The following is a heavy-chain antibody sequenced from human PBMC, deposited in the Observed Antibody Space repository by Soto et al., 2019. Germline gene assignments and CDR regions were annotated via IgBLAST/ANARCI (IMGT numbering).Heavy chain of an antibody. J-gene: IGHJ4*02. CDR1: GYTFTSYH. D-gene: IGHD3-16*02. Sequence: ASVKLYCKASGYTFTSYHMRWVRKNHGQRLEWMGIINPSGDSTSYAQKFQGRVTMTRDTSTSTVYMELSSLRSEDTAVYYCARSYYDYVWGSYRSAHFDYWGQGTLVIVSS. CDR3: ARSYYDYVWGSYRSAHFDY. CDR2: INPSGDST. V-gene: IGHV1-46*01.